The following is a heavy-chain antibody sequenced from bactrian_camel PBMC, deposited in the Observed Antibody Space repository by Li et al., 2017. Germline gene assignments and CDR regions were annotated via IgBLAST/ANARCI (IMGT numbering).Heavy chain of an antibody. D-gene: IGHD5*01. CDR2: ITKDGST. V-gene: IGHV3S53*01. J-gene: IGHJ4*01. Sequence: HVQLVESGGGSVQAGGSLRLTCTAPRSTAHNCRMAWFRQAPGKEREFVSSITKDGSTDYPDSVKGRFTIFKDNATATVYLQMRSLKTEDMAMYYCAQGGLFLEYNYWGQGTQVTVS. CDR1: RSTAHNCR. CDR3: AQGGLFLEYNY.